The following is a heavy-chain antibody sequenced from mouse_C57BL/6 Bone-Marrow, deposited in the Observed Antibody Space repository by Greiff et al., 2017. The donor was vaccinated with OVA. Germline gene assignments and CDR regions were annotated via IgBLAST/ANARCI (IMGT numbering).Heavy chain of an antibody. J-gene: IGHJ4*01. CDR1: GFPITSGYY. CDR2: FTHSGET. V-gene: IGHV12-3*01. CDR3: AGDSGYDAMDY. Sequence: VKLLESGPGLVKPSQSLFLTCSITGFPITSGYYWIWIRQSPGKPLEWMGYFTHSGETFYNPSLQSPISITRETSKNQFFLQLNSVTTEDTAMYYCAGDSGYDAMDYWGQGTSVTVSS.